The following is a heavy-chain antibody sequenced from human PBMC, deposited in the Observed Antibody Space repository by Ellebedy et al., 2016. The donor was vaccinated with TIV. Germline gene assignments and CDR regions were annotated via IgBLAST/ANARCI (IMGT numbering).Heavy chain of an antibody. CDR1: GFTFSSYW. CDR3: AREDTVVAASWVDY. V-gene: IGHV3-7*01. CDR2: IKQDGSEK. J-gene: IGHJ4*02. D-gene: IGHD2-15*01. Sequence: GESLKISXAASGFTFSSYWMTWVRQAPGKGLEWVANIKQDGSEKNYVDSVKGRFTISRDNAKNSLYLQMNNLRAEDTAVYYCAREDTVVAASWVDYWGQGTLVTVSS.